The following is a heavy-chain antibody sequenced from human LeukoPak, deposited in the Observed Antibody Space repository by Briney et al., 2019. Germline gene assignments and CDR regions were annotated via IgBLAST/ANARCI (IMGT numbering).Heavy chain of an antibody. CDR3: ARVREHGESGSYYQAKWFDP. CDR2: INHSGST. J-gene: IGHJ5*02. Sequence: PSETLSLTCAVYGGSFSGYYWSWIRQPPGKGLEWIGEINHSGSTNYNPSLKSRVTISVDTSKNQFSLKLSSVTAADTAVYYCARVREHGESGSYYQAKWFDPWGQGTLVTVSS. CDR1: GGSFSGYY. V-gene: IGHV4-34*01. D-gene: IGHD3-10*01.